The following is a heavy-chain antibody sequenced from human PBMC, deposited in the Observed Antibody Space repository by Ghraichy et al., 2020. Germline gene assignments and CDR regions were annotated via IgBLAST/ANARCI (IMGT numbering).Heavy chain of an antibody. V-gene: IGHV4-30-2*06. CDR3: ARVGQVTMVRGVFVGFQMDF. CDR1: GGSIRSSGYS. J-gene: IGHJ6*02. D-gene: IGHD3-10*01. Sequence: SCTVSGGSIRSSGYSWTWIRQSPRKGLEFVGSIYYSGSTYYNPSVGGRVSISVDRANNQFSLRLTSVTAAATAVYYCARVGQVTMVRGVFVGFQMDFWGQGTAVVVAS. CDR2: IYYSGST.